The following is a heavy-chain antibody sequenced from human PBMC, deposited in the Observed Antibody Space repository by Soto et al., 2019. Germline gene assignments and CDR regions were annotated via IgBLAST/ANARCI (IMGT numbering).Heavy chain of an antibody. CDR3: ARGPYHYDSSGFYEVEYFQH. CDR1: GYTFTSYA. CDR2: ISAYNGNT. J-gene: IGHJ1*01. D-gene: IGHD3-22*01. Sequence: QVQLVQSGAEVKKPGASVKVSCRASGYTFTSYAISWVRQAPGQGLEWMGWISAYNGNTNYAQKFQGRVTMTTDTSWSTRYRXLRSLRSDDTAVYYCARGPYHYDSSGFYEVEYFQHWGQGTLVTVSS. V-gene: IGHV1-18*01.